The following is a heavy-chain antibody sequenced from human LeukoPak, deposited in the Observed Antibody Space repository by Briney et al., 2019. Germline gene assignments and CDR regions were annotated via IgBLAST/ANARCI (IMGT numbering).Heavy chain of an antibody. CDR1: GGSISSSNW. D-gene: IGHD3-10*01. CDR2: IYHSGST. Sequence: SETLSLTCAVSGGSISSSNWWSWVRQPPGKGLEWIGEIYHSGSTNYNPSLKSRVTISVDTSKNQFSLKLSSVTAADTAVYYCARGGSITMVRGVITWFDPWGQGTLVTVSS. CDR3: ARGGSITMVRGVITWFDP. J-gene: IGHJ5*02. V-gene: IGHV4-4*02.